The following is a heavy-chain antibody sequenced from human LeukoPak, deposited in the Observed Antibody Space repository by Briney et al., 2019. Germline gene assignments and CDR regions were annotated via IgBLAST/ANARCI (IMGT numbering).Heavy chain of an antibody. J-gene: IGHJ3*02. Sequence: ASVKVSCKASGYTFTSYGISWVRQAPGQGLEWMGWISAYNGNTNYAQKLQGRVTMTTDTSTSTAYMGLRSLRSDDTAVYYCARDAAYSSGWRTDAFDIWGQGTMVTVSS. V-gene: IGHV1-18*01. CDR2: ISAYNGNT. D-gene: IGHD6-19*01. CDR3: ARDAAYSSGWRTDAFDI. CDR1: GYTFTSYG.